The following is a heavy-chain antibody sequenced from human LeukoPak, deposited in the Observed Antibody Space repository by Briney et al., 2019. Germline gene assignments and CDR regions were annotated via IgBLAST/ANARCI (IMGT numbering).Heavy chain of an antibody. CDR3: ARDYYDSSGYLDY. V-gene: IGHV1-69*05. Sequence: SVKVSCKASGGTFSGYAISWVRQAPGQGLEWMGRIIPIFGTANYAQKFQGRVTITTDESTSTAYMELSSLRSEDTAVYYCARDYYDSSGYLDYWGQGTLITVSS. J-gene: IGHJ4*02. CDR2: IIPIFGTA. CDR1: GGTFSGYA. D-gene: IGHD3-22*01.